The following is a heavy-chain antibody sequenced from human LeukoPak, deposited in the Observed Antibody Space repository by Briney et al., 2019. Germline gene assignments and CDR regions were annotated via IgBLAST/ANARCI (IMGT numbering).Heavy chain of an antibody. D-gene: IGHD3-10*01. CDR3: ARGGGSGSYWGDFDY. CDR1: GGSFSGYY. J-gene: IGHJ4*02. CDR2: INHSGST. Sequence: PSETLSLTCAVYGGSFSGYYWSWIRQPPGKGLEWIGEINHSGSTNYNPSLKSRVTISVDTSKNQFSLKLSSVTAADTAVYYCARGGGSGSYWGDFDYWGQGTLVTVSS. V-gene: IGHV4-34*01.